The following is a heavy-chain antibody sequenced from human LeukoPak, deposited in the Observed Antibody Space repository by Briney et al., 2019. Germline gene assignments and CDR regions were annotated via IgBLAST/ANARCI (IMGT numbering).Heavy chain of an antibody. CDR1: GFTFSSYA. D-gene: IGHD2/OR15-2a*01. CDR2: ITDSGAGT. J-gene: IGHJ4*02. CDR3: AKDLSTGQYYFDY. V-gene: IGHV3-23*01. Sequence: GGSLGLSCAASGFTFSSYAMSWVRQAPGKGLEWVSTITDSGAGTYYADSVKGRFTISRDNSKNTLYLQINSLRAEDTAVYSCAKDLSTGQYYFDYWGQGTLVTVSS.